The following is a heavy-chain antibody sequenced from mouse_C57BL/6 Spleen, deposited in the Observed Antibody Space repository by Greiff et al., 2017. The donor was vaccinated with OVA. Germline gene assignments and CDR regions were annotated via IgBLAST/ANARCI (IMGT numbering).Heavy chain of an antibody. CDR2: IRSKSNNYAT. CDR1: GFSFNTYA. V-gene: IGHV10-1*01. Sequence: GGLVQPKGSLKLSCAASGFSFNTYAMNWVRQAPGKGLEWVARIRSKSNNYATYYADSVKDRFTISRDDSESMLYLQMNNLKTEDTAMYYCVRHGYYGSLYYYAMDYWGQGTSVTVSS. J-gene: IGHJ4*01. CDR3: VRHGYYGSLYYYAMDY. D-gene: IGHD1-1*01.